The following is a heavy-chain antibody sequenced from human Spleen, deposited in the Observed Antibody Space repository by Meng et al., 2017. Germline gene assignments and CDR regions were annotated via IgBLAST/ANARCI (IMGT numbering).Heavy chain of an antibody. CDR2: MNPNSGNT. D-gene: IGHD3-10*01. Sequence: LGLSGAEVTKPGASVKVTCKAAGYTFTSYDINWVRQATGQGLEWMGWMNPNSGNTGYAQKFQGRVTITRNTSISTAYMELNSLRFEDTAVYYCARGDTGGNWFDPWGQGTLVTVSS. V-gene: IGHV1-8*03. CDR1: GYTFTSYD. J-gene: IGHJ5*02. CDR3: ARGDTGGNWFDP.